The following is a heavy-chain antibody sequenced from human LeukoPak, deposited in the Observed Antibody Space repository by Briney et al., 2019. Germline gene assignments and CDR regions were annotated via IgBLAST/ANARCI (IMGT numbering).Heavy chain of an antibody. CDR2: INYSGRT. V-gene: IGHV4-39*07. J-gene: IGHJ4*02. CDR3: AREPLTDQTFDY. D-gene: IGHD2-2*01. Sequence: PSETLSLTCTVSGGSIARSSYLWGWISQPPGKGLEWIGSINYSGRTYYNPSLKTQVTISIDTPKNQFSLKLSSVTAADTAVYYCAREPLTDQTFDYWGQGTLVTVSS. CDR1: GGSIARSSYL.